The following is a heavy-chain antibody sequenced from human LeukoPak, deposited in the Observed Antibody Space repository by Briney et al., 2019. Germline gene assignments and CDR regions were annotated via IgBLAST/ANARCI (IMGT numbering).Heavy chain of an antibody. D-gene: IGHD3-22*01. CDR1: GFTVSSNY. CDR3: ARTSYYYDSRGFGGFDY. Sequence: GSLRLSCAASGFTVSSNYMNWVRQAPGKGLEWIGEINHSGSTNYNPSLKSRVTISVDTSKNQFSLKLSSVTAADTAVYYCARTSYYYDSRGFGGFDYWGQGTLVTVSS. J-gene: IGHJ4*02. CDR2: INHSGST. V-gene: IGHV4-34*01.